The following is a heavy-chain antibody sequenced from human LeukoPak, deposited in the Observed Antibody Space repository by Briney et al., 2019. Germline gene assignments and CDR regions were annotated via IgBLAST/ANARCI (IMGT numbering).Heavy chain of an antibody. D-gene: IGHD5-18*01. J-gene: IGHJ4*02. Sequence: SETLSLTCAVYGGSFSGYYWSWIRQPPGKGLEWIGEINHSGGTNYNPSLKSRVTISVDTSKNQFSLKLSSVTAADTAVYYCARGPLKYSYGFSGLDYWGQGTLVTVSS. V-gene: IGHV4-34*01. CDR2: INHSGGT. CDR1: GGSFSGYY. CDR3: ARGPLKYSYGFSGLDY.